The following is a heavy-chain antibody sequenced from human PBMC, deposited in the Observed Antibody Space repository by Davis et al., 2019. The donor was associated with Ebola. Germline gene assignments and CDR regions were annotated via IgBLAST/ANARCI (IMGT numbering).Heavy chain of an antibody. Sequence: MPGGSLRLSCTVSGGSISSYYWSWIRQPPGKGLEWIGYIYYSGSTNYNPSLKSRVTISVDTSKNQFSLKLSSVTAADTAVYYCARETYYYDSSGYHRGAFDIWGQGTMVTVSS. CDR3: ARETYYYDSSGYHRGAFDI. CDR2: IYYSGST. D-gene: IGHD3-22*01. V-gene: IGHV4-59*01. CDR1: GGSISSYY. J-gene: IGHJ3*02.